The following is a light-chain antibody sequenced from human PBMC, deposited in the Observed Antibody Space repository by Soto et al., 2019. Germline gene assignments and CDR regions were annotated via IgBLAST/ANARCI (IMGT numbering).Light chain of an antibody. Sequence: DILLTQSPGPLSLSPGERATLSCRASQSVTNNYLAWYQQKPGQAPRLLIDGASSRATGVPDRFSGTGSGTDFTLTISRLEPEDFAVFYCQQYGNSPITFGQGTRLEIK. J-gene: IGKJ5*01. CDR3: QQYGNSPIT. CDR1: QSVTNNY. CDR2: GAS. V-gene: IGKV3-20*01.